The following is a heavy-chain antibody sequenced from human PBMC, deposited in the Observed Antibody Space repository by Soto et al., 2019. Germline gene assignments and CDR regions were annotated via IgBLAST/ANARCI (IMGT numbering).Heavy chain of an antibody. D-gene: IGHD3-10*01. CDR3: ARGNYYGSSSYYYGMDV. Sequence: QVQLVQSGAEVKKPGSSVKVSCKASGGTFSSSAISWVRQAPGQGLEWMGGIIPIFGTANYAQKFQGRVTITADESTSPAYLDLSSLRSEDTAVYYCARGNYYGSSSYYYGMDVWGQGTTVTVSS. CDR1: GGTFSSSA. J-gene: IGHJ6*02. CDR2: IIPIFGTA. V-gene: IGHV1-69*12.